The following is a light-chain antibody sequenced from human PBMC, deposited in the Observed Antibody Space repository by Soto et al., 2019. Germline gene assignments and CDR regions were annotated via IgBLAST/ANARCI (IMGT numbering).Light chain of an antibody. CDR3: QSYDSSLRGYV. CDR1: SSNIGAGYE. Sequence: QSVLTQPPSVSAAPGQRVTISCTGSSSNIGAGYEAHWYQQVPGTAPKLLIYENNNRSSGVPDRFSGSKSGTSASLAITGPHAEDEAAYYCQSYDSSLRGYVFGTGTKLTVL. V-gene: IGLV1-40*01. CDR2: ENN. J-gene: IGLJ1*01.